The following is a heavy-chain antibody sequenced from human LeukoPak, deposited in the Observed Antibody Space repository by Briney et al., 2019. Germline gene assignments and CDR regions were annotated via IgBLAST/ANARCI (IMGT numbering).Heavy chain of an antibody. J-gene: IGHJ4*02. CDR3: AREDGYCSGGNCYSYFDS. CDR1: GFTFSHFW. CDR2: IKKTGSET. Sequence: HPGGSLRLSCAASGFTFSHFWTSWVRQAPGKGLEWVAYIKKTGSETYYVDSVKGRFTITRDNTRNSLFLQMYSLRAEDTAVYFCAREDGYCSGGNCYSYFDSWGQGTLVTVSS. V-gene: IGHV3-7*01. D-gene: IGHD2-15*01.